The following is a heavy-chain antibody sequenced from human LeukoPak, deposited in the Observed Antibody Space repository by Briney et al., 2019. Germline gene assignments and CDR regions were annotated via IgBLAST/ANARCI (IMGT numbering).Heavy chain of an antibody. CDR1: GSPLSTSGMC. Sequence: SGPTLVNPTQTLTLTCTFSGSPLSTSGMCVSWIRQPPGKALEWLARIDWDDDKYYSTSLKTRLTISKDTSKNQVVLTMTNMDPVDTATYYCARTPAQWLVVYFDYWGQGTLVTVSS. CDR2: IDWDDDK. D-gene: IGHD6-19*01. CDR3: ARTPAQWLVVYFDY. J-gene: IGHJ4*02. V-gene: IGHV2-70*11.